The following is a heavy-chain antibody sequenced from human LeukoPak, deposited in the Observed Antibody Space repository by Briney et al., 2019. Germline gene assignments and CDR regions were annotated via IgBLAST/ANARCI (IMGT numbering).Heavy chain of an antibody. CDR1: GFTLRRYT. D-gene: IGHD3-9*01. J-gene: IGHJ3*02. CDR2: IRDTGGST. Sequence: PRGSPRVSSAQPGFTLRRYTTRSVRQAPRKRLWRGADIRDTGGSTYYADSERGRLTISRDNSKITLYLQMNSLGAKDTAVYFCANQHDLLRIFDIWGQGTMVTVSS. V-gene: IGHV3-23*01. CDR3: ANQHDLLRIFDI.